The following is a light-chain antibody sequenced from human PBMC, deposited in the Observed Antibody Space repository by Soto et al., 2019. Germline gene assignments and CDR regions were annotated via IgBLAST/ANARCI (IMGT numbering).Light chain of an antibody. CDR2: DTS. Sequence: EIGLTQSPATLSLSPGDTATLSCRASQSFSGSLAWYQQKPGQAPRLLIYDTSNRATGVPARFSGRGSGTDFTLTISSLEPEEFAVYYCQQSGNWPLTFGPGTKLDVK. CDR1: QSFSGS. V-gene: IGKV3-11*01. J-gene: IGKJ3*01. CDR3: QQSGNWPLT.